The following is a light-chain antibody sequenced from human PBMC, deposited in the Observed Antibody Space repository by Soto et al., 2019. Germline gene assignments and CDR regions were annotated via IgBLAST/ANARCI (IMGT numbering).Light chain of an antibody. CDR3: QQANSFPLT. CDR1: QDISIW. CDR2: TAS. Sequence: DIQMTQSPSSVSASVGDRVTITCRASQDISIWLAWYQQKPGKAPKLLISTASSLESGVPSRFSGSGSGTVFTLTIRSLQPEDFATCYCQQANSFPLTLGGGTKVEIE. J-gene: IGKJ4*01. V-gene: IGKV1-12*01.